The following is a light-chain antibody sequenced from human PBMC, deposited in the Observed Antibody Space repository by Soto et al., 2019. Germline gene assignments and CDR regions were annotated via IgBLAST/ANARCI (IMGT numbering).Light chain of an antibody. CDR1: QSVSNN. CDR3: QQYKNWPL. CDR2: GAS. V-gene: IGKV3-15*01. Sequence: EIVLTQSPGTLSLSPGERATLSCRASQSVSNNLAWYQQKPGQPPRLLIFGASTRATGIPARFSGSGFGTEFTLTISSLQSEDFAVYYCQQYKNWPLLGQGKRLEIK. J-gene: IGKJ5*01.